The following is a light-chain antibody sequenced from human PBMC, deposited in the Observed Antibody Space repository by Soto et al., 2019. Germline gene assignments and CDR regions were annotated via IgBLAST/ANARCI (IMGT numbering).Light chain of an antibody. CDR1: QSISSY. Sequence: DIRMTQSPSSLAACVGDRVTITCRPSQSISSYLNWYQQKPRKAPNLLIYDASSLQSGVPSRFSGSGSGTDFTLTISSLQPEDFATYYRQQSYTTPWTFGHGTQVESK. J-gene: IGKJ1*01. V-gene: IGKV1-39*01. CDR3: QQSYTTPWT. CDR2: DAS.